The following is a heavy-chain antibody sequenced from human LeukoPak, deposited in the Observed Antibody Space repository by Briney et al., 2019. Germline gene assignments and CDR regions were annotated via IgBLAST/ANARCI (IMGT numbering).Heavy chain of an antibody. J-gene: IGHJ4*02. CDR1: GFTFGGYG. CDR3: TRYNNDHFDY. D-gene: IGHD1-14*01. V-gene: IGHV3-33*01. CDR2: IAYDGSRA. Sequence: PGGSLRPSCAGSGFTFGGYGMHWFRQTPGKGLEWVAVIAYDGSRALYADSVKGRFTISRDNSKNTMSVQMDDLRAEDTAVYYCTRYNNDHFDYWGQGTLVTVSS.